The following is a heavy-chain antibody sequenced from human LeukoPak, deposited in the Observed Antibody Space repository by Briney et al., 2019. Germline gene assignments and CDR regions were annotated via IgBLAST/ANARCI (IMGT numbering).Heavy chain of an antibody. CDR2: IYYSGST. Sequence: PSETLSLTCTVSGGSISSGDYYWSWIRQPPGKDLEWIGYIYYSGSTYYNPSLKSRVTISVDTSKNQFSLKLSSVTAADTAVYYCARGDSSGSLPYNWFDPWGQGTLVTVSS. CDR3: ARGDSSGSLPYNWFDP. J-gene: IGHJ5*02. CDR1: GGSISSGDYY. V-gene: IGHV4-30-4*08. D-gene: IGHD6-19*01.